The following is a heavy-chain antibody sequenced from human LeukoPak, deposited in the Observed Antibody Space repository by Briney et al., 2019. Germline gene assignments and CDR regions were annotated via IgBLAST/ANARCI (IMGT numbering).Heavy chain of an antibody. Sequence: GGSLRLSCVASGLTFSSHAMTWVRQTPGKGLEWVSGITGSGGTTYHADSVKGRFTISRDNSKNTLYLQMNNLRAEDTAVYYCASRPPSETYFAVFDYWGQGTLVIVSS. CDR3: ASRPPSETYFAVFDY. J-gene: IGHJ4*02. CDR2: ITGSGGTT. D-gene: IGHD1-26*01. V-gene: IGHV3-23*01. CDR1: GLTFSSHA.